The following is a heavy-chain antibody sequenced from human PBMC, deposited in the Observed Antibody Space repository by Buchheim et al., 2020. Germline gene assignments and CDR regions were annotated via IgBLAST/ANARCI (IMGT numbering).Heavy chain of an antibody. CDR2: ISYDGSNK. CDR3: AKDPKVLEWLSYYVDY. CDR1: GFTFSTYG. D-gene: IGHD3-3*01. Sequence: QVQLVESGGGVVQPGRSLRLSCAASGFTFSTYGIHWVRQAPGKGLEWVSVISYDGSNKYYADSVKGRFTISRDNSKNMLYLQMNSLRAEDTAVYYCAKDPKVLEWLSYYVDYWGQGTL. J-gene: IGHJ4*02. V-gene: IGHV3-30*18.